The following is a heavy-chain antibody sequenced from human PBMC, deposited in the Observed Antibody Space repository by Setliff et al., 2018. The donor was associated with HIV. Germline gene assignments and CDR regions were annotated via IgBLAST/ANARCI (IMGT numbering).Heavy chain of an antibody. Sequence: ASVKVSCKVSGYTLTELSMHWVRQAPGKGLEWMGSFDPEDGETIYAQKFQGRLTMTEDTSTDTAYMELRSLRSDDTAVYYCAAIAAAALRGTFDIWGQGTMVTVSS. CDR1: GYTLTELS. CDR2: FDPEDGET. CDR3: AAIAAAALRGTFDI. D-gene: IGHD6-13*01. V-gene: IGHV1-24*01. J-gene: IGHJ3*02.